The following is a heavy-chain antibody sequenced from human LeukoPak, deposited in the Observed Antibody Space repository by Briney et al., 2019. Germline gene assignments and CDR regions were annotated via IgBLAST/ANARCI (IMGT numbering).Heavy chain of an antibody. CDR3: AKDPSPYCGGDCYFDY. V-gene: IGHV3-23*01. Sequence: TGGSLRLSCAASGFTFSSYAMSWVRQAPGKGLEWVSAISGSGGSTYYADSVKGRFTISRDNSKNTLYLQMNSLRAEDTAVYYCAKDPSPYCGGDCYFDYWGQGTLVTVSS. CDR1: GFTFSSYA. CDR2: ISGSGGST. J-gene: IGHJ4*02. D-gene: IGHD2-21*02.